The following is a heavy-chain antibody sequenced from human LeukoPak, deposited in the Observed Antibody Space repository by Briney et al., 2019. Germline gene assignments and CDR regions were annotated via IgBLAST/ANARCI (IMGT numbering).Heavy chain of an antibody. CDR1: GYTFTNYG. CDR3: ARGLLTFGGVIGGPQALEYFQH. CDR2: SSAYNGRT. J-gene: IGHJ1*01. D-gene: IGHD3-16*02. V-gene: IGHV1-18*01. Sequence: ASVKVSCKASGYTFTNYGISWVRQAPGQGLEWMGWSSAYNGRTNYAQKFQGRVTMTTDTSTSTAYMELGSLTSDDTAMYYCARGLLTFGGVIGGPQALEYFQHWGQGTLVTVSS.